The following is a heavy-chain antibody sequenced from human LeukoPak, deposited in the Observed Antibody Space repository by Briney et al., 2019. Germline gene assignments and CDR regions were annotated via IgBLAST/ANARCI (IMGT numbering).Heavy chain of an antibody. CDR2: ISGSGGST. CDR1: GFIFSSYA. J-gene: IGHJ5*02. D-gene: IGHD3-10*01. V-gene: IGHV3-23*01. CDR3: AKKTGGVRGRSYFDP. Sequence: GGSLRLSCAASGFIFSSYAMSWVRQAPGKGLEWVSTISGSGGSTYYADSVKGRFTISRDNSKNTVYLQMNSLRAEDTAVYYCAKKTGGVRGRSYFDPWGQGALVTVSS.